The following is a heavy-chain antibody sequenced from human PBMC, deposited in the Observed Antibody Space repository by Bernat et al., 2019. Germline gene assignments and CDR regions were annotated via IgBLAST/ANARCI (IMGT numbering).Heavy chain of an antibody. CDR3: TTAPRGYVDY. J-gene: IGHJ4*02. CDR2: IKSKTDGGKT. CDR1: GFTFSNAW. V-gene: IGHV3-15*07. Sequence: EVQLVESGGDLVKPGGSLRLSCAASGFTFSNAWMNWVRQAPGKGLEWVGRIKSKTDGGKTDSAAPVKGRFTISRDDLKNTLYLQMNSLKTEDTAVYYCTTAPRGYVDYWGQGTLVTVSS. D-gene: IGHD3-10*01.